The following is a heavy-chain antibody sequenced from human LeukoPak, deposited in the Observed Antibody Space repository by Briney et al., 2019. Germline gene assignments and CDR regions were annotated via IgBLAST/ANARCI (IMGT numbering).Heavy chain of an antibody. D-gene: IGHD4-17*01. V-gene: IGHV4-61*02. CDR2: IQTSGRV. Sequence: SETLSLTYSASGGSVTSGPNYWNWIRRPAGKGLEWIGRIQTSGRVNYTPSLKSRVTVYLDTPKNLVSLQLTSVTAADTAVYYCARDRGNGDYGDYFDSWGQGTQVTVSS. CDR1: GGSVTSGPNY. J-gene: IGHJ4*02. CDR3: ARDRGNGDYGDYFDS.